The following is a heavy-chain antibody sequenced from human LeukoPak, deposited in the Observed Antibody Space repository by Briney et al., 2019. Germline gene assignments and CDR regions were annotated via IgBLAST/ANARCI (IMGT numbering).Heavy chain of an antibody. V-gene: IGHV1-69*06. J-gene: IGHJ4*02. CDR2: IFPIFGSV. CDR1: GGTFSSYA. CDR3: ARGVRGYYDSSGYYYDY. D-gene: IGHD3-22*01. Sequence: ASVKVSCKASGGTFSSYAISWVRQAPGQGLEWMGGIFPIFGSVNYAQKFQGRVTITADKSTSTAYMELSSLRSEDTAVYYCARGVRGYYDSSGYYYDYWGQGTLVTVSS.